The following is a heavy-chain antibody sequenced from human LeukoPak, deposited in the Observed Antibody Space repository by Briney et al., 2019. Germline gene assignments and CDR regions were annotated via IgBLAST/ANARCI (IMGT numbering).Heavy chain of an antibody. Sequence: GGSLRLSCAPSGFTFSDAWISWVRQPPGKGLEWVGRIKSKTDGGTTDYAAPVKGRFTISRDDSKNTLYLQMNSLKTEDTAVYYCTTDFVASPHRYYYDSSGYYYAGGDYWGQGTLVTVSS. D-gene: IGHD3-22*01. CDR2: IKSKTDGGTT. CDR1: GFTFSDAW. CDR3: TTDFVASPHRYYYDSSGYYYAGGDY. J-gene: IGHJ4*02. V-gene: IGHV3-15*01.